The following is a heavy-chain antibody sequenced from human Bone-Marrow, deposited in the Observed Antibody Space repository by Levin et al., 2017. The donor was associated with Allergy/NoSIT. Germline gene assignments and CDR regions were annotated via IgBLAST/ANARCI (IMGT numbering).Heavy chain of an antibody. CDR1: GFTFSSYA. CDR3: AKGPSASWSYPFGY. Sequence: GGSLRLSCAASGFTFSSYAMSWVRQAPGKGLEWVSSISGSGGSTYYADSVKGRFTISRDNSKNMLFLQMNSLRAEDTAVYYCAKGPSASWSYPFGYWGQGTLVTVSS. V-gene: IGHV3-23*01. J-gene: IGHJ4*02. CDR2: ISGSGGST. D-gene: IGHD6-13*01.